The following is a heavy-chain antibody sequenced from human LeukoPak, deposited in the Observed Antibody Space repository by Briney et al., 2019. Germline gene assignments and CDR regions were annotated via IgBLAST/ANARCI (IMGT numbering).Heavy chain of an antibody. Sequence: PGGSLRLSCAASGFTFSSYAVSWVRQAPGKGLEWVSFISGSGGTTYYADSVQGRFTISRDNSKNTLSLQMNSLRAEDTAIYYCAKAAGYCSGGTCLDHWGQGTLVTVSS. J-gene: IGHJ4*02. CDR1: GFTFSSYA. V-gene: IGHV3-23*01. CDR2: ISGSGGTT. CDR3: AKAAGYCSGGTCLDH. D-gene: IGHD2-15*01.